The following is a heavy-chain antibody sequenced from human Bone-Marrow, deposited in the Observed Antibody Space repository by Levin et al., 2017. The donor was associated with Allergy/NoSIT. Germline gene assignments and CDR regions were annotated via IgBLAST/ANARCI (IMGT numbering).Heavy chain of an antibody. D-gene: IGHD5-18*01. J-gene: IGHJ4*02. CDR2: IYSGGSR. V-gene: IGHV3-66*01. Sequence: ETLSLTCVVSGFTVGNNQMTWVRQAPGKGPEWVSIIYSGGSRYYADSAKGRFTVSRDSSKNTFYLQMNSLRVEDTAVYYCARKTDTFMSPGDFWCQGTLVTVSS. CDR1: GFTVGNNQ. CDR3: ARKTDTFMSPGDF.